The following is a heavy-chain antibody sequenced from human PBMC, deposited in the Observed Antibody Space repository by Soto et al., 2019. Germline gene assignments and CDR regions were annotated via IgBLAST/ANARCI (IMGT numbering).Heavy chain of an antibody. D-gene: IGHD2-8*01. J-gene: IGHJ4*02. CDR1: GYTFSNYG. Sequence: QVQLVQSGAEVRKPGASVKVSCKASGYTFSNYGIFWVRQAPGQGLEWMGWIYPYNGNTHYTQKLQGRVTFTTDTSARTVYMDLRGMTSDDTTIFYCGSDLNGDPGGGYWGQGTLVTVSS. CDR2: IYPYNGNT. V-gene: IGHV1-18*01. CDR3: GSDLNGDPGGGY.